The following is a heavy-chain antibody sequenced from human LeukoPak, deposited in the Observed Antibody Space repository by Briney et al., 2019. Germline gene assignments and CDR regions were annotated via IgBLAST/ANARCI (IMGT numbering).Heavy chain of an antibody. Sequence: GDSLKISCKCSGYSFTSYWIGWVRQMPGKGLEWMGIIYPGDSDTRYSPSFQGQVTISADKSISTAYLQWSSLKASDTAMYYCARSPPSSYCTSTSCYPRHFDYWGQGTLVTVSS. CDR3: ARSPPSSYCTSTSCYPRHFDY. D-gene: IGHD2-2*01. J-gene: IGHJ4*02. CDR2: IYPGDSDT. V-gene: IGHV5-51*01. CDR1: GYSFTSYW.